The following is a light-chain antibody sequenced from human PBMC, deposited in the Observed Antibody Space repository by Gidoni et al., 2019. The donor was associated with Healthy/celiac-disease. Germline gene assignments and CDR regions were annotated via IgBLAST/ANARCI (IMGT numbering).Light chain of an antibody. CDR2: LGS. V-gene: IGKV2-28*01. CDR1: QSLLHSNGYNY. Sequence: VMTQSPLSLPVTPAEPASISCRSSQSLLHSNGYNYLDWYLQKPGQSPQLLIYLGSNRASGVPDRFSGSGSGTDFTLKISRVEAEDVGVYYCMQALQTWTFXQXTKVEIK. J-gene: IGKJ1*01. CDR3: MQALQTWT.